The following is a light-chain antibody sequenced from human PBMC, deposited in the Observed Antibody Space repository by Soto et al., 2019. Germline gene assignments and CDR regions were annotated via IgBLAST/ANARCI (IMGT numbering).Light chain of an antibody. V-gene: IGLV2-14*01. Sequence: QSVLTQPASVSGSPGQSITISCTGTSSDVGGYNYVSWYQQHPGKAPKLMIYDVSNRPSGVSNRFSGSKSGNTASLTISGLQAEDEADYYCSSYTSSSTLHVFGTGTKGPS. CDR1: SSDVGGYNY. J-gene: IGLJ1*01. CDR2: DVS. CDR3: SSYTSSSTLHV.